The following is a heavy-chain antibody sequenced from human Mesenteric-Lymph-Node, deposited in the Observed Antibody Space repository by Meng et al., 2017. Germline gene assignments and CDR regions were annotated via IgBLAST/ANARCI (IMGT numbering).Heavy chain of an antibody. CDR3: TTSITILGVASFDP. CDR2: IIPIFGTA. CDR1: GGTFSSYA. D-gene: IGHD3-3*01. V-gene: IGHV1-69*06. J-gene: IGHJ5*02. Sequence: SVKVSCKASGGTFSSYAISWVRQAPGQGLEWMGGIIPIFGTANYAQKFQGRVTMTEDTATDTAYMELRSLRSEDTAIYYCTTSITILGVASFDPWGQGTLVTVSS.